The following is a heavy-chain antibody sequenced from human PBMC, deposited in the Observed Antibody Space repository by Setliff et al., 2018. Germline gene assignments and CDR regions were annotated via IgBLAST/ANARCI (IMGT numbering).Heavy chain of an antibody. V-gene: IGHV3-33*08. Sequence: GGSLRLSCAASGFTFSTYRMHWVRQAPGKGLEWVAVIWDDGVKKYHADSVKGRFTISRDNAKNSLYLQMDSLRAEDTAIYYCARSSPRTFDYWGQGTPVTVSS. CDR1: GFTFSTYR. J-gene: IGHJ4*02. D-gene: IGHD6-6*01. CDR3: ARSSPRTFDY. CDR2: IWDDGVKK.